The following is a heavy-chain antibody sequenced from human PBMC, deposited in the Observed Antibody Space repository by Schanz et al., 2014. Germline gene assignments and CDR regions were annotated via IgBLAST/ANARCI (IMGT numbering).Heavy chain of an antibody. Sequence: EVQLVESGGGLVQPGGSLRLSCAASGFSVGNKYMNWVRQAPGKGLEWVARINSVGSNTDYADSVTGRFTISRDNAKNTLYLQMNTLRAEDAAVYYCARGGPAYYFDDWGQGTLVTVSS. CDR1: GFSVGNKY. J-gene: IGHJ4*02. CDR3: ARGGPAYYFDD. V-gene: IGHV3-74*02. CDR2: INSVGSNT.